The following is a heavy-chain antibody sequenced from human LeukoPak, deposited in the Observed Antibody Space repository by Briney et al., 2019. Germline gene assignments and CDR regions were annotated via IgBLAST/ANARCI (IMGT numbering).Heavy chain of an antibody. D-gene: IGHD3-9*01. CDR3: ARGLTGIDY. CDR1: GDSISSGADY. Sequence: LRLSCTVSGDSISSGADYWNWIRQPPGKGLEWIGYIYYSGTTYYNPSLKSRVTISVDTSKNQFSLKLSSVTAADAAVYYCARGLTGIDYWGQGTLVTVSS. CDR2: IYYSGTT. J-gene: IGHJ4*02. V-gene: IGHV4-30-4*01.